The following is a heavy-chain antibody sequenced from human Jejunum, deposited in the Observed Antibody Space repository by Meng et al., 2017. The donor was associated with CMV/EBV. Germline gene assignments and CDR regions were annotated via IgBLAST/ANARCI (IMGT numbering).Heavy chain of an antibody. D-gene: IGHD2-21*01. J-gene: IGHJ5*02. V-gene: IGHV3-23*03. Sequence: SGFTFNTYAMGWVRQAPGKGLEWVSVIYSGGSTTYYADSVKGRFTISRDNSKNTLYLQMNSLRAEDTAIYYCAKAESSAWYSSDHWGQGTLVTVSS. CDR2: IYSGGSTT. CDR3: AKAESSAWYSSDH. CDR1: GFTFNTYA.